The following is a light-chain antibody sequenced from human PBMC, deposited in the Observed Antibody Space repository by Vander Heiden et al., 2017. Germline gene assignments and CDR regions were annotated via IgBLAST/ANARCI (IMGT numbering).Light chain of an antibody. CDR2: DVT. J-gene: IGLJ1*01. CDR1: SSPVGSYSY. CDR3: SSYTSSSTYV. V-gene: IGLV2-14*01. Sequence: QSALTQPASVSGSPGQSITISCTGTSSPVGSYSYVSWYQQHPGKAPKLMIYDVTTRPSGVSNRFSGSKSGNTASLTISGLQAEDEADYYCSSYTSSSTYVFGTGTKVTVL.